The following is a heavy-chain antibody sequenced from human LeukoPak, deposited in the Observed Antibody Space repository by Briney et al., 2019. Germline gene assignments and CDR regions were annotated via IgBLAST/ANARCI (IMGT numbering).Heavy chain of an antibody. CDR1: GFTFSSYA. CDR2: ISGSDDGT. V-gene: IGHV3-23*01. D-gene: IGHD6-13*01. Sequence: TGGSLRLSCAASGFTFSSYAMSWVRQAPGKGLEWVSAISGSDDGTYYGDSVKGRFTISRDNSKNTLYLQMNSLRAEDTAVYYCAKTRPLDSSSWSHGDYWGQGTLVTVSS. CDR3: AKTRPLDSSSWSHGDY. J-gene: IGHJ4*02.